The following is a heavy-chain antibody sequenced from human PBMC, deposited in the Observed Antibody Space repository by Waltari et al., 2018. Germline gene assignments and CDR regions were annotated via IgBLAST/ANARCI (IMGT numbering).Heavy chain of an antibody. Sequence: QVQLVQSGAEVKKPGASVKVSCKASGYTFTSYDINWVRQATGQGLERMGWMNPNSGNTGYAQKFQGRVTMTRNTPVSTAYMELSSLRSEDTAVYYCAKGSIAAAYLNAFDIWGQGTMVTVSS. CDR1: GYTFTSYD. D-gene: IGHD6-13*01. CDR3: AKGSIAAAYLNAFDI. J-gene: IGHJ3*02. V-gene: IGHV1-8*02. CDR2: MNPNSGNT.